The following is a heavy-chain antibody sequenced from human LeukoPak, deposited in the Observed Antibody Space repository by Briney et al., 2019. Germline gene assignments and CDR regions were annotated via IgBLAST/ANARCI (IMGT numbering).Heavy chain of an antibody. D-gene: IGHD6-13*01. CDR1: GFTFSSYA. V-gene: IGHV3-23*01. J-gene: IGHJ4*02. CDR2: ISGSGGGT. Sequence: GGSLGLSCAASGFTFSSYAMSWVRHAPGKGLEWVSAISGSGGGTYYADSVKGRFTISRDNSKNTLYLQMNSLRAEDTAVYYCAKDLEGIAAALVDYWGQGTLVTVSS. CDR3: AKDLEGIAAALVDY.